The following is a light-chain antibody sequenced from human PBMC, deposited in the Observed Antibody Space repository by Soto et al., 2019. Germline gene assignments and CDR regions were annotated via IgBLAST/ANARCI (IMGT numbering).Light chain of an antibody. CDR1: QGINNY. V-gene: IGKV1-9*01. CDR3: QQYGSSPLT. Sequence: IQLTQSPSSLSASVGDRFTITCRASQGINNYLAWYQQKPGKAPKLLIYAASSLQSGVPSRFSGSGSGTDFTLTITRLEPEDFAVYYCQQYGSSPLTFGQGTKVDIK. CDR2: AAS. J-gene: IGKJ1*01.